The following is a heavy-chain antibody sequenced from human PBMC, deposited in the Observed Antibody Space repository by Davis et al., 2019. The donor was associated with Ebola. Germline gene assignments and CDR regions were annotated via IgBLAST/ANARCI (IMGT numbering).Heavy chain of an antibody. CDR2: IKQDGSEK. CDR1: GFTFSSYA. Sequence: PGGSLRLSCAASGFTFSSYAMHWVRQAPGKGLEWVANIKQDGSEKYYVDSVKGRFTISRDNAKNSLYLQMNSLRAEDTAVYYCARSWYNYGFDFWGQGTLVTVSS. V-gene: IGHV3-7*01. D-gene: IGHD5-18*01. CDR3: ARSWYNYGFDF. J-gene: IGHJ4*02.